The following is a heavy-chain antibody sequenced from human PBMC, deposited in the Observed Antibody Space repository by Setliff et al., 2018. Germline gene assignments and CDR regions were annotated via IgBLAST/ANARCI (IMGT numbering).Heavy chain of an antibody. V-gene: IGHV4-38-2*02. CDR1: GSAISSGHY. J-gene: IGHJ3*01. D-gene: IGHD4-17*01. CDR3: VRDAGDGYGVDAYAGGGFDF. CDR2: FRPSGKT. Sequence: KPSETLSLTCAVSGSAISSGHYWGWIRQPPGKGLEWIGSFRPSGKTYYNPSLNSRVTISVDTSKKQFSLKVTSVTAADTAVYYCVRDAGDGYGVDAYAGGGFDFWGQGTMVTVSS.